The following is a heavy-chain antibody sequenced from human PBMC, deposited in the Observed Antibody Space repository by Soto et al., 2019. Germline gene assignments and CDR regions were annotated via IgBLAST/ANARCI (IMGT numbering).Heavy chain of an antibody. Sequence: PGECLTISCKFSGYSFTRYWISWVRQMPGKGLEWMGRIDPSDSYTNYSPSFQGHVTISADKSISTAYLQWSSLKASDTAMYYCARLPSKVRDYWGQGTLVTVSS. CDR3: ARLPSKVRDY. CDR1: GYSFTRYW. J-gene: IGHJ4*02. D-gene: IGHD4-4*01. CDR2: IDPSDSYT. V-gene: IGHV5-10-1*01.